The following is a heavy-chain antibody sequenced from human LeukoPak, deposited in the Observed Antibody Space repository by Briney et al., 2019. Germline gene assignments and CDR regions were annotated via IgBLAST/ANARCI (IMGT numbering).Heavy chain of an antibody. CDR1: GYTFTCYY. CDR3: ASQSLIRVFDYYYMDV. V-gene: IGHV1-2*02. Sequence: ASVKVSCKASGYTFTCYYMHWVRQAPGQGLEWMGWINPNSGGTNYAQKFQGRVTMTRDTSISTAYMELSGLRSDDTAVYYCASQSLIRVFDYYYMDVWGKGTTVTVSS. CDR2: INPNSGGT. J-gene: IGHJ6*03. D-gene: IGHD3-3*01.